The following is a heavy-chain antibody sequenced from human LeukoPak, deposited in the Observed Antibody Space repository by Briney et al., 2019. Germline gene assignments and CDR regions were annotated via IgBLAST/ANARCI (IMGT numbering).Heavy chain of an antibody. V-gene: IGHV3-53*01. J-gene: IGHJ4*02. CDR2: IYSGGST. D-gene: IGHD3-22*01. CDR1: GFTVSSNY. CDR3: AKDYYDSSGYYPRLDY. Sequence: GGSLRLSCAASGFTVSSNYMSWVRQAPGKGLEWVSVIYSGGSTYYADSVKGRFTISRHNSKNTLYLQMNSLRAEDTAVYYCAKDYYDSSGYYPRLDYWGQGTLVTVSS.